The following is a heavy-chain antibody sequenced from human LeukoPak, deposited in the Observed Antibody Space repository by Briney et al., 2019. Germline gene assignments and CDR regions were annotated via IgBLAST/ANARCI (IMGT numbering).Heavy chain of an antibody. Sequence: ASVKVSCKASGYTFTSYDIHWVRQATGQGLEWMGWMNPNSGNTGYAQKFQGRVTMTRNTSISTAYMELSSLRSEDTAVYYCARGGHSSSWRFSYYYGMDVWGQGTTVTVSS. J-gene: IGHJ6*02. CDR1: GYTFTSYD. CDR3: ARGGHSSSWRFSYYYGMDV. D-gene: IGHD6-13*01. CDR2: MNPNSGNT. V-gene: IGHV1-8*01.